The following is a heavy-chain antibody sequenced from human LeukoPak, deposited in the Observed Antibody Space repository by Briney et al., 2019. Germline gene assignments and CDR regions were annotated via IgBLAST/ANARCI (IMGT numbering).Heavy chain of an antibody. D-gene: IGHD3-3*01. CDR1: GGSISSSSYY. J-gene: IGHJ4*02. Sequence: SETLSLTCTVSGGSISSSSYYWGWIRQPPGKGLEWIGYIYYSGNSYYNPSLRSRVSMSVDTSKNQFSLKLTSVTAADTAVYYCARDFGHYWGQGTLVTVSP. CDR3: ARDFGHY. CDR2: IYYSGNS. V-gene: IGHV4-30-4*08.